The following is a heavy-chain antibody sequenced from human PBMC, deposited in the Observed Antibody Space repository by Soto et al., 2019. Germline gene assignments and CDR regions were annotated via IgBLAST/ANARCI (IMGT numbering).Heavy chain of an antibody. J-gene: IGHJ5*02. D-gene: IGHD3-22*01. V-gene: IGHV1-46*01. CDR3: ARGGHYYDSVLGWFDP. CDR1: GYTFTSYY. CDR2: INPSDGST. Sequence: GASVKVSCKASGYTFTSYYMHWVRQAPGQGLEWMGIINPSDGSTTYAQKFQGRVTMTRDTSTSTVYMELSSLRSEDTAMYFCARGGHYYDSVLGWFDPWGQGTLVTVSS.